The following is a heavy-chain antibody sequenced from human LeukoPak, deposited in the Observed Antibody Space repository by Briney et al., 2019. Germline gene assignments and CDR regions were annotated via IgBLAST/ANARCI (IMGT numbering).Heavy chain of an antibody. V-gene: IGHV1-18*01. CDR3: ARDPLLVLMVYAMGSPYFDY. J-gene: IGHJ4*02. CDR1: GYTFTSYG. CDR2: ISAYNGNT. D-gene: IGHD2-8*01. Sequence: GASVKVSCKASGYTFTSYGISWVRQAPGQGLEWMGWISAYNGNTNYAQKLQGRVTMTTDTSTSTAYMELRSLRSDDTAVYYCARDPLLVLMVYAMGSPYFDYWGQGTRVTVSS.